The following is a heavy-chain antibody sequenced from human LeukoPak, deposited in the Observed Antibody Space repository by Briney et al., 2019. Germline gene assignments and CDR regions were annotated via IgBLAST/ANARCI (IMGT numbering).Heavy chain of an antibody. V-gene: IGHV3-15*01. CDR1: GFTFGNAW. CDR3: ITDLMDI. CDR2: IKSKSDDETI. J-gene: IGHJ6*01. Sequence: GGSLRLSCEVSGFTFGNAWMSWVRQAPGKGLEWVGRIKSKSDDETIDYAAPVKGRFTISRDDSKNTLYLQMTSLKTEDTAVYYCITDLMDIWGQGTTVTVSS.